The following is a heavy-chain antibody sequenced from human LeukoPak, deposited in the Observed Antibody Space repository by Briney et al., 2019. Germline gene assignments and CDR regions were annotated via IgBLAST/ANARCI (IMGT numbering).Heavy chain of an antibody. CDR2: IYTSGST. V-gene: IGHV4-4*07. J-gene: IGHJ5*02. Sequence: PSETLSLTCTVSGGSISSYYWSWIRQPAGKGLEWIGRIYTSGSTNYNPSLKSRVTMSVDTSKNQFSLKLSSVTAADTAVYYCARGRRYSGTYSQRLNWFDPWGQGTLVTVSS. D-gene: IGHD1-26*01. CDR1: GGSISSYY. CDR3: ARGRRYSGTYSQRLNWFDP.